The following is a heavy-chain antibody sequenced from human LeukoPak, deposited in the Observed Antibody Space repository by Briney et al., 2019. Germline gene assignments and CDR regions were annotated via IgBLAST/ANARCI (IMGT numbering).Heavy chain of an antibody. V-gene: IGHV3-7*01. D-gene: IGHD3-16*01. CDR2: IKQDGSDK. Sequence: PGGSLRLSCAASGFTFSSYGMSWVRQAPGKGLEWVANIKQDGSDKYYLDSMKGRLTISRDNAKNSLYLQVNSLRVEDTAVYYCASLNYGQVWGSPHYYFDYWGQGILVTVSS. CDR3: ASLNYGQVWGSPHYYFDY. J-gene: IGHJ4*02. CDR1: GFTFSSYG.